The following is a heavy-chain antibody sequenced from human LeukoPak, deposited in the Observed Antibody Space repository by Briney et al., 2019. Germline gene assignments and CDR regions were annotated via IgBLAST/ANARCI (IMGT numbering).Heavy chain of an antibody. Sequence: GGSLRLSCAASGFTFSNAWMSWVRQAPGKGLEWVGRIKSKTDGGTTGYAAPVKGRFTISRDDSKNTLYLQMNSLKTEDTAVYYCTTDRGVVRATPDYWGQGTLVTVSS. CDR1: GFTFSNAW. J-gene: IGHJ4*02. V-gene: IGHV3-15*01. D-gene: IGHD3-10*01. CDR2: IKSKTDGGTT. CDR3: TTDRGVVRATPDY.